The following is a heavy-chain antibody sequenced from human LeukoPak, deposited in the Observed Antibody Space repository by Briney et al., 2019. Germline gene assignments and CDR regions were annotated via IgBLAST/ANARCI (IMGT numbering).Heavy chain of an antibody. D-gene: IGHD3-22*01. Sequence: PSETLSLTCTVSGGSISSSSYYWGWIRQPPGKGLEWIGSIYYSGSTYYNPSLKSRVTISVDTSKNQFSLKLSSVTAADTAVYYCARAPSPGAYYYDSSGSDFDYWGQGTLVTVSS. CDR2: IYYSGST. V-gene: IGHV4-39*07. CDR1: GGSISSSSYY. CDR3: ARAPSPGAYYYDSSGSDFDY. J-gene: IGHJ4*02.